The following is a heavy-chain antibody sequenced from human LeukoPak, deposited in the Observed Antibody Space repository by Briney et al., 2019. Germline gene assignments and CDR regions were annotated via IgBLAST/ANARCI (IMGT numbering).Heavy chain of an antibody. J-gene: IGHJ4*02. CDR2: ISGSGGST. CDR1: GLTFSSYA. V-gene: IGHV3-23*01. CDR3: AKDREFIVGAISIDY. Sequence: GGSLRLSCAASGLTFSSYAMSCVRQAQGKGLEWVSPISGSGGSTYYADSVKGGFTISRDNSKNTLYLQMNSLRAEDTAVYYCAKDREFIVGAISIDYWGQGTLVTVSS. D-gene: IGHD1-26*01.